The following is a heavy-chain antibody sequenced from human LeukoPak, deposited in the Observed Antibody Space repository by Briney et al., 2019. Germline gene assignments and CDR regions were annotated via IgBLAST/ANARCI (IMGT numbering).Heavy chain of an antibody. V-gene: IGHV3-66*02. J-gene: IGHJ4*02. D-gene: IGHD3-22*01. CDR3: AREISGYYDGTDY. Sequence: GGSLRLSCAASGFTVSSNYMSWVRQAPGKGLEWVSVIYSGGSTYYADSVKGRFTISRDNSKNTLYLQMNSLRAEDTAVYYCAREISGYYDGTDYWGQGTLVTVSS. CDR1: GFTVSSNY. CDR2: IYSGGST.